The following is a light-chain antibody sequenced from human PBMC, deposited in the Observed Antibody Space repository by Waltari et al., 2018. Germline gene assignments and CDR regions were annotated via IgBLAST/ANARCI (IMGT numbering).Light chain of an antibody. V-gene: IGLV1-40*01. CDR2: GNS. J-gene: IGLJ2*01. CDR3: QSYDSSLSAYVV. Sequence: QSVLTQPPSVSGAPGQRVTIPCTGSSPNLGAGYDVPWYQQLPGTAPKLLIYGNSNRPSGVPDRFSGSKSGTSASLAITGLQAEDEADYYCQSYDSSLSAYVVFGGGTKLTVL. CDR1: SPNLGAGYD.